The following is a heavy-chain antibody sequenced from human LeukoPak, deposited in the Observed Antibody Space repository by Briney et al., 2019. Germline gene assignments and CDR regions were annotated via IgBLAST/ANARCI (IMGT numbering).Heavy chain of an antibody. J-gene: IGHJ3*02. V-gene: IGHV4-39*01. CDR3: ARHPATTNEAFDI. Sequence: SETLSLTCTVSGGSISSSSYYWGWIRQPPGKGLEWIGSIYYSGSTYYNPSLKSRVTISVDTSKNQFSLKLSSVTAADTAVYYCARHPATTNEAFDIWGQGTMVTVSS. D-gene: IGHD1-1*01. CDR2: IYYSGST. CDR1: GGSISSSSYY.